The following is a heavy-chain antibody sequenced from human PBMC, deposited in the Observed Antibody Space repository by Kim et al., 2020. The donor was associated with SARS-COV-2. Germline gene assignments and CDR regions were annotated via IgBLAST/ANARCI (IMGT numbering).Heavy chain of an antibody. V-gene: IGHV3-30*18. J-gene: IGHJ2*01. CDR1: GFTFSSYG. D-gene: IGHD2-8*02. CDR3: AKDRLSWWHHWYFNL. Sequence: GGSLRLSCAASGFTFSSYGMHWVRQAPGKGLEWVAVISYDGSNKYYADSVKVRFTISRDNSKTTLYLQMNSLRAEDTAVYYCAKDRLSWWHHWYFNLWGRGTLVTVSS. CDR2: ISYDGSNK.